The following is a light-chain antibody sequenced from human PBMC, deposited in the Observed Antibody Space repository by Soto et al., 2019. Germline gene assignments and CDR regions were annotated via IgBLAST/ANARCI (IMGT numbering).Light chain of an antibody. CDR2: ATS. J-gene: IGKJ4*01. Sequence: DIQMTQSPSSLSASLGDRVTITCRASQNIDNYLNWYQHKPGKAPKLLIYATSTLQSGVPARFSGSGSGTEFTLTISTLQSEDFATYFCQESYNSPAVSLGGGTKVDIK. CDR3: QESYNSPAVS. CDR1: QNIDNY. V-gene: IGKV1-39*01.